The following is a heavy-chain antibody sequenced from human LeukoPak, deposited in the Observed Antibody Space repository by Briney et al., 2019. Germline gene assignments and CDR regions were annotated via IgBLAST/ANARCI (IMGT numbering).Heavy chain of an antibody. CDR2: TSYDGGNK. Sequence: GGSLRLSCAASGFTFSSYAMHWVRQAPGKGLEWVAITSYDGGNKYYADSVKGRFTISRDNSKNTLYLQMNSLRAEATAVYYCARDRASSSFPLDAFDIWGQGTMVTVSS. V-gene: IGHV3-30*04. D-gene: IGHD6-6*01. J-gene: IGHJ3*02. CDR1: GFTFSSYA. CDR3: ARDRASSSFPLDAFDI.